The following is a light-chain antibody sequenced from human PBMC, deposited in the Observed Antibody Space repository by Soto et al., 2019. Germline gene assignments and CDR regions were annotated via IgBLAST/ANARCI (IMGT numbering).Light chain of an antibody. CDR3: ATWDDSLSGWV. CDR2: SNN. J-gene: IGLJ3*02. V-gene: IGLV1-44*01. CDR1: YSNIGSNT. Sequence: QSVLTQPPSLSATPGQRVTFSCSGSYSNIGSNTVNWYQHLPGTAPKLLIYSNNQRPSGVPGRFSGSKSGTSASLAISGLQSEDETHYYCATWDDSLSGWVFGGGTKLTVL.